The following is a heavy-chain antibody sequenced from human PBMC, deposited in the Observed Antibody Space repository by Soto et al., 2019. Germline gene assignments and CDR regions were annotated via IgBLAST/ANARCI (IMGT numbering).Heavy chain of an antibody. CDR1: HGSFNSGGFY. D-gene: IGHD3-10*01. CDR3: ARGFYGSGGPDL. V-gene: IGHV4-31*03. Sequence: ASETLSLTCTISHGSFNSGGFYWGWIRQFPGRGLEWIGHIYNTVTSRYSLPLRSRLTMSIDTSANHFSMSLSSVTAADTAIYYCARGFYGSGGPDLWGPGALVTVSS. J-gene: IGHJ5*02. CDR2: IYNTVTS.